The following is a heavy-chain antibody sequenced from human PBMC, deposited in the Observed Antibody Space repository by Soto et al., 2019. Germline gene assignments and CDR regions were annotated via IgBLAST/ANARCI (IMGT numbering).Heavy chain of an antibody. D-gene: IGHD1-26*01. J-gene: IGHJ5*02. CDR1: GFTVSSNY. CDR2: IYSGGST. V-gene: IGHV3-66*02. Sequence: GGSLRLSCAASGFTVSSNYMSWVRQAPGKGLEWVSVIYSGGSTYYADSVKGRFTISRDNSKNTLYLQMNGLRAEDTAVYYCARDGSYYWFDPWGQGTLVTVSS. CDR3: ARDGSYYWFDP.